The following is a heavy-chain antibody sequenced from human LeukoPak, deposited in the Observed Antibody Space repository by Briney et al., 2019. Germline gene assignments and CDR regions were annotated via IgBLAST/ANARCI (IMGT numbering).Heavy chain of an antibody. V-gene: IGHV3-30*18. CDR2: ISYDGSNK. CDR1: GFTFSSYG. CDR3: AKDQLREYSSSSRPHWFDP. D-gene: IGHD6-6*01. Sequence: GGSLRLSCAASGFTFSSYGMHWVRQAPGKGLEWVAVISYDGSNKYYADSVKGRFTISRDNSKNTLYLQMNSLRAEDTAVYYCAKDQLREYSSSSRPHWFDPWGQGTLVTVSS. J-gene: IGHJ5*02.